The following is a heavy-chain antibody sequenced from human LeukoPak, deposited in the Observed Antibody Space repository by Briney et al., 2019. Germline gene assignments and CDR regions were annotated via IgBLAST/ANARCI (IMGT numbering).Heavy chain of an antibody. Sequence: SQTLSLTCAISGDSVSSNSAGWNWIRQSPSRGLEWLGRTYYRSRWYNDYTISVEGRITINPDTSKNQFSLQLTSVTPEDTAVYYCARSARGSTDYWGQGTLVTVSS. CDR2: TYYRSRWYN. D-gene: IGHD5-12*01. CDR1: GDSVSSNSAG. J-gene: IGHJ4*02. V-gene: IGHV6-1*01. CDR3: ARSARGSTDY.